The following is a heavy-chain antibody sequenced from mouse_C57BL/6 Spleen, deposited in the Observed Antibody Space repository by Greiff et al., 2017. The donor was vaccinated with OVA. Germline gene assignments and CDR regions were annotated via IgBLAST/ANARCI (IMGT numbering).Heavy chain of an antibody. CDR1: GYTFTSYW. Sequence: VQLQQPGAELVMPGASVKLSCKASGYTFTSYWMHWVKQRPGQGLEWIGEIDPSDSYTNYNQKFKGKSTLTVDKSSSTAYMQLSSLTSEDSAVYYCARRWGSNSSFDYWGQGTTLTVSS. CDR2: IDPSDSYT. V-gene: IGHV1-69*01. D-gene: IGHD4-1*01. CDR3: ARRWGSNSSFDY. J-gene: IGHJ2*01.